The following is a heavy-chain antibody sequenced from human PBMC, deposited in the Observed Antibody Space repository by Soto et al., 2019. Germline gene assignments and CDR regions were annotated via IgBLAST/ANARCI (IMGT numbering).Heavy chain of an antibody. D-gene: IGHD3-9*01. J-gene: IGHJ4*02. CDR1: GFTFSSYG. V-gene: IGHV3-33*01. CDR3: ARVGVSGWLSHYFDY. CDR2: IWYDGSNK. Sequence: QVQLVESGGGVVQPGRSLRLSCAASGFTFSSYGMHWVRQAPGKGLEWVAVIWYDGSNKYYADSVKGRFTISRDNSKNTLYLQMDSLRAEDTAVYYCARVGVSGWLSHYFDYWGQGTLVTVSS.